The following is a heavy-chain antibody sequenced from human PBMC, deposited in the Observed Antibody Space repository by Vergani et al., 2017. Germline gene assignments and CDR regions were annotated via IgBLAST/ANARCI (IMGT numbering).Heavy chain of an antibody. CDR2: ISGQNFRT. Sequence: EVQLLESGGGSAQPGESLRLSCVASGFTFTAYGLNWVRQAPGKGLEWVSCISGQNFRTHYADSVKGRFTISRDNAKNSLYLQMNSLRAEDTAVYYCAGEVLLWFGAFDYWGQGTLVTVSS. J-gene: IGHJ4*02. D-gene: IGHD3-10*01. CDR3: AGEVLLWFGAFDY. V-gene: IGHV3-48*04. CDR1: GFTFTAYG.